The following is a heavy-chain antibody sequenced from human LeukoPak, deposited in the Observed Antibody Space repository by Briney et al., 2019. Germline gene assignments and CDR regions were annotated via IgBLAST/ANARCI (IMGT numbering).Heavy chain of an antibody. D-gene: IGHD4-17*01. CDR1: GFTFSSYA. CDR3: AKDRGYGDYYYYGMDV. CDR2: ISGSGGST. J-gene: IGHJ6*02. Sequence: GGSLRLSCAASGFTFSSYAMSWVRQAPGKGLEWVSAISGSGGSTYYADSVKGRFTISRDNSKNTLYLQMNSLRAEDTAVYYCAKDRGYGDYYYYGMDVWSQGTTVTVSS. V-gene: IGHV3-23*01.